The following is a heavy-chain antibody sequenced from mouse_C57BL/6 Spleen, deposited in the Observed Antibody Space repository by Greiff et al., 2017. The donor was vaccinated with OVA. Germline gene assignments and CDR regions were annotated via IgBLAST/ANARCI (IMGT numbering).Heavy chain of an antibody. Sequence: QVQLQQPGAELVKPGASVKLSCKASGYTFTSYWMHWVKQRPGQGLEWIGMIHPNSGSTNYNEKFKSKATLTVDKSSSTAYMQLSSLTSEDSAVYYCARSGDYEGYYYAMDYWGQGTSVTVSS. CDR2: IHPNSGST. D-gene: IGHD2-4*01. CDR1: GYTFTSYW. J-gene: IGHJ4*01. V-gene: IGHV1-64*01. CDR3: ARSGDYEGYYYAMDY.